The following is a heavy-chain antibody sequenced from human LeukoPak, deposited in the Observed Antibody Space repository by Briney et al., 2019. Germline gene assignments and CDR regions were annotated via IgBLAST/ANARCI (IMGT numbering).Heavy chain of an antibody. Sequence: SETLSLTCTVSGGSISSSSYYWGWIRQPPGKGLEWIGSIYYSGSTYYNPSLKSRVTISVDTSKNQFSLKLSSVTAADTAVYYCARRIPMVRGVIITEDYYFDYWGQGTLVTVSS. D-gene: IGHD3-10*01. CDR3: ARRIPMVRGVIITEDYYFDY. J-gene: IGHJ4*02. CDR1: GGSISSSSYY. CDR2: IYYSGST. V-gene: IGHV4-39*07.